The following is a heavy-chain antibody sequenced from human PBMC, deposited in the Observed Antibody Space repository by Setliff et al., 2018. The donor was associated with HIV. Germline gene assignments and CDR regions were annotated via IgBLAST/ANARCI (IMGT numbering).Heavy chain of an antibody. Sequence: PSETLSLTCSVSGASISSYYWSWIRQPPGKGLEWIGYISPTGNTNYNPSLKSRVTISTGTSKNQFSLNVRSVTAADTAVYFCAKSSPSIGYISDHWGQGTLVTVS. CDR2: ISPTGNT. V-gene: IGHV4-59*03. CDR3: AKSSPSIGYISDH. J-gene: IGHJ4*02. D-gene: IGHD5-12*01. CDR1: GASISSYY.